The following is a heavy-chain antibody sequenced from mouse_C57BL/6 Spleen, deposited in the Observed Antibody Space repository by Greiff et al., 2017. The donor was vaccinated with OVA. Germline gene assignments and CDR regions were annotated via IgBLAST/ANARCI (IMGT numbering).Heavy chain of an antibody. V-gene: IGHV1-69*01. CDR2: IDPSDSYT. J-gene: IGHJ3*01. Sequence: VQLQQPGAELVMPGASVKLSCKASGYTFTSYWMHWVKQRPGQGLEWIGEIDPSDSYTNYNQKFKGKSTLTVDKSSSTAYMQRSSLTSEDSAVYYCASLLDWFAYWGQGTLVTVSA. CDR1: GYTFTSYW. CDR3: ASLLDWFAY. D-gene: IGHD1-1*01.